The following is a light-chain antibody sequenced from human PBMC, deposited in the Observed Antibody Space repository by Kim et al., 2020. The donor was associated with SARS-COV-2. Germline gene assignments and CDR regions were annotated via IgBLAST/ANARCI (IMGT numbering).Light chain of an antibody. V-gene: IGKV1-13*02. CDR3: QQFNIYPLT. J-gene: IGKJ4*01. CDR1: QVISSA. CDR2: DAS. Sequence: ASIGDRVTITCRASQVISSALAWYQQKPGKAPNLLIYDASTLESGVPSRFSGSGSGTDFTLTISSLQPEDVATYYCQQFNIYPLTFGGGTKVDIK.